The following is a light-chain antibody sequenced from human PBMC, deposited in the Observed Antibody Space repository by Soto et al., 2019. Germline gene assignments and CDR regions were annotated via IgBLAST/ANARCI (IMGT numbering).Light chain of an antibody. CDR1: QSVSSN. Sequence: ESVMTQSPATLSVSPGERATLSCRASQSVSSNLAWYQQKPGQAPRLFIHGTSTRATGIPARFSGSGSGTEFTLTISSLQSEDFAVYYCQQYNNWPRTFGQGTKGDIK. CDR3: QQYNNWPRT. CDR2: GTS. V-gene: IGKV3-15*01. J-gene: IGKJ1*01.